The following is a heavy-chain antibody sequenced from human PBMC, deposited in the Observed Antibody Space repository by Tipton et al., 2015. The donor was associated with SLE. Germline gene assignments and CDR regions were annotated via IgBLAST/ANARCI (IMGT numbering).Heavy chain of an antibody. CDR2: IYYSGRT. V-gene: IGHV4-39*07. Sequence: TLSLTCTVSGGAFMTSTNYWAWIRQPPGKGLEWIGTIYYSGRTNYNPSHKSRVTISVDTSKNQFSLQMTSVTAADTAIYYCARESFTNDFYYYMDVWGKGTTVTVSS. D-gene: IGHD2-8*01. J-gene: IGHJ6*03. CDR3: ARESFTNDFYYYMDV. CDR1: GGAFMTSTNY.